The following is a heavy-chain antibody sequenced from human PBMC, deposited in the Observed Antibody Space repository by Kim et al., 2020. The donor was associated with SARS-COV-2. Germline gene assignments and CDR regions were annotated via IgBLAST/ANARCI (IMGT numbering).Heavy chain of an antibody. CDR1: GFTFSSYA. D-gene: IGHD2-21*02. CDR3: AKDSCGGDCYPNWFDP. V-gene: IGHV3-23*01. CDR2: ISGSGGST. Sequence: GGSLRLSCAASGFTFSSYAMSWVRQAPGKGLEWVSAISGSGGSTYYADSVKGRFTISRDNSKNTLYLQMNSLRAEDTAVYYCAKDSCGGDCYPNWFDPWGQGTLVTVSS. J-gene: IGHJ5*02.